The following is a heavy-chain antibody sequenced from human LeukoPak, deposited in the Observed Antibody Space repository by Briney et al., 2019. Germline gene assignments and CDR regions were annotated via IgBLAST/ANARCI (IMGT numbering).Heavy chain of an antibody. V-gene: IGHV4-39*07. J-gene: IGHJ4*02. Sequence: SETLSLTCTVSGGSISSSSYYWGWTRQPPGKGLEWIGSIYYSGSTYYNPSLKSRVTISVDTSKNQFSLKLSSVTAADTAVYYCARVGNLGVQADYWGQGTLVTVSS. D-gene: IGHD1-14*01. CDR3: ARVGNLGVQADY. CDR1: GGSISSSSYY. CDR2: IYYSGST.